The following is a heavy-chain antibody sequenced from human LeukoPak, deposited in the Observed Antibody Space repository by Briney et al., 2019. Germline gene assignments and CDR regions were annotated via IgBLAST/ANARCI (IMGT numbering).Heavy chain of an antibody. J-gene: IGHJ4*02. CDR2: ISGRGTSI. D-gene: IGHD3-3*01. Sequence: GGSLRLSCAASGFTFTNYAMTWVRQAPGKGLEWVSNISGRGTSINYAVSVTGRFSISRDNSKNTLYLQMNSLRDEDTAVYYCVRNDTSGVGLDYLGEGYLVTVSS. CDR3: VRNDTSGVGLDY. V-gene: IGHV3-23*01. CDR1: GFTFTNYA.